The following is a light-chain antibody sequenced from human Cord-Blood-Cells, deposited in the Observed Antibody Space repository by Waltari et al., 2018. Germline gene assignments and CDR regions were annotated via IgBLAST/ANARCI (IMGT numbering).Light chain of an antibody. J-gene: IGKJ4*01. Sequence: IQMTQSPSSLSASVGDRVTITCRASQSIRSYLNWYQQKPGKAPKLLIYAASSLQSGVPSRFSGSGSGTDFTLTISSLQPEDFATYYCQQSYSTPFTFGGGTKVEIK. V-gene: IGKV1-39*01. CDR3: QQSYSTPFT. CDR1: QSIRSY. CDR2: AAS.